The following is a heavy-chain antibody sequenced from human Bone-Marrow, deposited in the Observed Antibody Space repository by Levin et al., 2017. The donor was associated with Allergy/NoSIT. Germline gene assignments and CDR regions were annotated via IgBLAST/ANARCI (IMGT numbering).Heavy chain of an antibody. CDR2: IYYTGTA. Sequence: SQTLSLMCTVSGGYIDNSGHYWSWVRQHPGKGLEWVGYIYYTGTAYYNPSLTSRVTISLDTSKNQFALTLKSVTAADTAVYYCARVPSGWRDALDVWGHGTLVTVSS. CDR3: ARVPSGWRDALDV. CDR1: GGYIDNSGHY. D-gene: IGHD6-19*01. J-gene: IGHJ3*01. V-gene: IGHV4-31*03.